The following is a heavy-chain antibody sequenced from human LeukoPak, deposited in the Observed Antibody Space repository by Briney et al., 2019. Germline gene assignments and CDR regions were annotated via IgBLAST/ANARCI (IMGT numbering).Heavy chain of an antibody. Sequence: GGSLRLSCAASGFTFSDYSMNWLRQAPGKGLEWFSYISSSSSTIYYADSVKGRFTISRDNARNSLYLQMNSLRAEDTAVYYCARDASTTVTTDYWGQGTLVTVSS. V-gene: IGHV3-48*04. CDR2: ISSSSSTI. CDR3: ARDASTTVTTDY. D-gene: IGHD4-11*01. J-gene: IGHJ4*02. CDR1: GFTFSDYS.